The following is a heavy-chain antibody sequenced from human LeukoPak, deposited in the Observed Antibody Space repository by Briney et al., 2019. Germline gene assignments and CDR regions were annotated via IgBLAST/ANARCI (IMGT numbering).Heavy chain of an antibody. D-gene: IGHD3-10*01. J-gene: IGHJ1*01. V-gene: IGHV4-30-2*01. CDR1: GGSISSGGYY. Sequence: PSETLSLTCTVSGGSISSGGYYWSWIRQPPGKGLEWIGYIHHSGSTYYNPPLKSRLTMSVDRSKNQFSLRLSSVTAADTAVYYCARDLGFGDLIPYWGQGTLVTVSS. CDR3: ARDLGFGDLIPY. CDR2: IHHSGST.